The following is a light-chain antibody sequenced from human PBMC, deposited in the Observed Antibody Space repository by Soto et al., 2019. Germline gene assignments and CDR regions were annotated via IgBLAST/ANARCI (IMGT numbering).Light chain of an antibody. Sequence: EIVLTQSPATLSLSPGDRATLSCRASQSVSSYVAWYQQKPGQAPRLLIYDASNMATGVPARFSGSGSGTDFTLTISSLQPEDFAVYYCQQRSNSPSTFGGGTKVEMK. CDR2: DAS. CDR3: QQRSNSPST. V-gene: IGKV3-11*01. J-gene: IGKJ4*01. CDR1: QSVSSY.